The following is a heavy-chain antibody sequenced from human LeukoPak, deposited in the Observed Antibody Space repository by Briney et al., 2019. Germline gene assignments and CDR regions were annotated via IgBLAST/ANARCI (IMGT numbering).Heavy chain of an antibody. CDR3: ARRRYYGSGSYTIDAFDI. J-gene: IGHJ3*02. CDR1: GYSFTSYW. D-gene: IGHD3-10*01. V-gene: IGHV5-51*01. CDR2: IYPGDSDT. Sequence: GESLKISCKCSGYSFTSYWIGWVRQMPGKGLEWMGVIYPGDSDTRYSPSFQGQVTISADKSISTAYLQWSSLKASDTAMYYCARRRYYGSGSYTIDAFDIWGQGTMVTVSS.